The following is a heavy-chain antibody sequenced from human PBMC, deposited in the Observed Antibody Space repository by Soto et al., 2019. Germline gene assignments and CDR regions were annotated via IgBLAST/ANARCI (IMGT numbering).Heavy chain of an antibody. J-gene: IGHJ4*02. D-gene: IGHD6-13*01. V-gene: IGHV1-18*01. CDR1: GYTFTIYG. Sequence: QVQLVQSRAEVKKPGASVQVSCKASGYTFTIYGISWVRQAPGQGLEWMGWISAYNGNTNYAQKLQGRVTMTTDTSTSTADMELRSLRSDDTAVYYCARESSSSCHDYWGEGTLVTVSS. CDR2: ISAYNGNT. CDR3: ARESSSSCHDY.